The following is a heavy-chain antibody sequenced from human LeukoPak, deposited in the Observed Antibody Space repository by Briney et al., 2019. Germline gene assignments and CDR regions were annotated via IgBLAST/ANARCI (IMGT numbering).Heavy chain of an antibody. CDR1: GYTFTSYA. V-gene: IGHV1-3*01. Sequence: ASVKVSCKASGYTFTSYAMHWVRQAPGQRLEWMGWINAGNGNTKYSQEFQGRVTITRDTSASTAYMELSSLRSEDTAVYYCARITMVRGVIGYYFDYWGQGTLVTVSS. CDR2: INAGNGNT. CDR3: ARITMVRGVIGYYFDY. J-gene: IGHJ4*02. D-gene: IGHD3-10*01.